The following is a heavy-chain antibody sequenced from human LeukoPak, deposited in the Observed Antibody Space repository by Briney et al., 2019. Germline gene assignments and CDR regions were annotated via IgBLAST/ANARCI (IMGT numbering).Heavy chain of an antibody. CDR3: ARAGNTRFDY. V-gene: IGHV3-74*01. D-gene: IGHD2/OR15-2a*01. CDR2: IYNDGSST. J-gene: IGHJ4*02. CDR1: GFTFSNYW. Sequence: GGSLRLSCAASGFTFSNYWMHWVRQAPGKGLLWVSRIYNDGSSTSYADSVKGRFTISRDNAKSTLYLQMNSLRAEEAAVYYCARAGNTRFDYWGQGTLVTVS.